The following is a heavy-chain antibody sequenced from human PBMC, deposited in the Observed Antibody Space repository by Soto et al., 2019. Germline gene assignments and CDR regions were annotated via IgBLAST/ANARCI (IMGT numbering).Heavy chain of an antibody. J-gene: IGHJ3*02. V-gene: IGHV6-1*01. CDR2: TYYRSKWYN. Sequence: SQTLSLTCAISGDSVSSNSAAWNWIGQSPSIGLELLGRTYYRSKWYNDYAVSVKSRITINPDTSKNQFSLQLNSVTPEDTAVYYCARDIGEDAFDIWGQGTMVTVSS. D-gene: IGHD3-16*01. CDR1: GDSVSSNSAA. CDR3: ARDIGEDAFDI.